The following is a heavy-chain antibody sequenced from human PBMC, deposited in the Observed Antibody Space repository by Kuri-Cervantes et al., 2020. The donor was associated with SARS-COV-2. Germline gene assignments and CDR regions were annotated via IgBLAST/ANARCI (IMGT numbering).Heavy chain of an antibody. D-gene: IGHD1-1*01. V-gene: IGHV1-18*01. Sequence: ASVKVSCKASGYTFTSYGISWVRQAPGQGLEWMGWTSAYNGSTNYAQKLQGRVTMTTDTSTSTAYMELRSLRSDDTAVYYCARLFHNGWFDPWGQGTLVTVSS. CDR1: GYTFTSYG. CDR2: TSAYNGST. CDR3: ARLFHNGWFDP. J-gene: IGHJ5*02.